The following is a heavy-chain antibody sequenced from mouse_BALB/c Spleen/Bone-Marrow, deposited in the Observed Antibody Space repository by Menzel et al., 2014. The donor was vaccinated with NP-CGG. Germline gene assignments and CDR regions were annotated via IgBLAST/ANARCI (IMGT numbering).Heavy chain of an antibody. V-gene: IGHV5-9-3*01. Sequence: EEQLVESGGGLAKPGGSLQLSCAASGFTFSTYAMSWVRQTPEKRMEWVATISSSGSYTYYPDSVKGRFTISRDNAKNTLYLQMSSLRSEDTAMFYCSRLRMITTYFDVWGAGTTVTVSA. D-gene: IGHD2-4*01. CDR2: ISSSGSYT. CDR1: GFTFSTYA. J-gene: IGHJ1*01. CDR3: SRLRMITTYFDV.